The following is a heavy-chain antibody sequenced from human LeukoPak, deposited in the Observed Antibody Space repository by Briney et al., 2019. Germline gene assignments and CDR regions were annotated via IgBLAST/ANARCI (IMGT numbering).Heavy chain of an antibody. J-gene: IGHJ4*02. CDR1: GFTFSDYY. CDR3: ARDPLNYYDSSGYYYIAQYFDY. CDR2: ISSSGSTI. V-gene: IGHV3-11*04. D-gene: IGHD3-22*01. Sequence: PGGSLRLSCAASGFTFSDYYMSWIRQAPGKGLEWVSYISSSGSTIYYADSVKGRFTISRDNSKNTLYLQMNSLRAEDTAVYYCARDPLNYYDSSGYYYIAQYFDYWGQGTLVTVSS.